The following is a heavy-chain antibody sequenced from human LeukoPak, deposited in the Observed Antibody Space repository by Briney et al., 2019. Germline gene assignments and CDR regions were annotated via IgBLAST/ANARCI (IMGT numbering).Heavy chain of an antibody. J-gene: IGHJ4*02. Sequence: SGTLSPTCAVSGGSISSSNWWSWVRQPPGKGLEWIGEIYHSGSTNYNPSLKSRVTISVDKSKNQFSLKLSSVTAADTAVYYCASLGRRATTVDYWGQGTLVTVSS. V-gene: IGHV4-4*02. D-gene: IGHD1-26*01. CDR3: ASLGRRATTVDY. CDR2: IYHSGST. CDR1: GGSISSSNW.